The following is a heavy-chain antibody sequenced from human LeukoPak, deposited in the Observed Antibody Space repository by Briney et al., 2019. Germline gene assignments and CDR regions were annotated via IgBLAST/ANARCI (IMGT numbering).Heavy chain of an antibody. D-gene: IGHD2-2*01. CDR3: AKRGLSTLHYFDY. V-gene: IGHV3-23*01. J-gene: IGHJ4*02. CDR2: TSGGGGYT. Sequence: PGGSLRLSCAASGFTFSSYAMTWVRQAPGVGLEWVSIVTSGGGGYTFYADSVKGRFTISRDNSKNTLYMQMNSLRVEDTAVYYCAKRGLSTLHYFDYWGQGILVTVSS. CDR1: GFTFSSYA.